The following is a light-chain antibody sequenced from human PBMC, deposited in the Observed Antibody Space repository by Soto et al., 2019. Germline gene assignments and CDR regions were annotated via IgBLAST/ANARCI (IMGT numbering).Light chain of an antibody. CDR2: DNN. Sequence: QSVLTQPPSVSAAPGQKVTISCSGSSFNNGNNYVSWYQQLPGTAPKLLIHDNNKRPSGIPDRFSGSKSGASATLGITGLQTGDEADYYCATWDSSLNNWVFGGGTKVTVL. CDR3: ATWDSSLNNWV. CDR1: SFNNGNNY. V-gene: IGLV1-51*01. J-gene: IGLJ3*02.